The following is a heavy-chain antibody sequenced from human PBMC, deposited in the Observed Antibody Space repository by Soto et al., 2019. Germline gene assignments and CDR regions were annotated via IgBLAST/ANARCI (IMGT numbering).Heavy chain of an antibody. Sequence: SETLSLTCAVSGDSISPSYWTWIRQSPGKGLECIGCIHHSGKSNYSPSLRSRVTMSVDTSKNQFSLNLSSVTAADTAIYYCATREWLLRGYYYYYYGMDVWGQGTTVTSP. CDR2: IHHSGKS. J-gene: IGHJ6*02. CDR3: ATREWLLRGYYYYYYGMDV. CDR1: GDSISPSY. V-gene: IGHV4-59*08. D-gene: IGHD3-22*01.